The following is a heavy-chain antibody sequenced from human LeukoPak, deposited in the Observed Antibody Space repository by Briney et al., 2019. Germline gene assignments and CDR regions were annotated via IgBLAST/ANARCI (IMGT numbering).Heavy chain of an antibody. V-gene: IGHV1-69*13. J-gene: IGHJ4*02. CDR2: IIPIFGTA. CDR3: ARVPLGQWELPDY. Sequence: SVKVSCTASGGTFSSYAISWVRQAPGQGLEWMGGIIPIFGTANYAQKFQGRVTITADESTSTAYMELSSLRSEDTAVYYCARVPLGQWELPDYWGQGTLVTVSS. CDR1: GGTFSSYA. D-gene: IGHD1-26*01.